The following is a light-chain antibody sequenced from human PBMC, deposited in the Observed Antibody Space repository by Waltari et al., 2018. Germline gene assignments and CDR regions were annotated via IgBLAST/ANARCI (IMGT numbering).Light chain of an antibody. CDR2: GAS. CDR3: QQYGGSHLWT. J-gene: IGKJ1*01. V-gene: IGKV3-20*01. CDR1: QSVSSSY. Sequence: EIVLTQSPGTLSLSPGERATLSCRASQSVSSSYLAWYQQKPGQAPRLLIYGASSRATGIPDRFSGSGSGTDFTLTISRLEPEDFAVYYCQQYGGSHLWTFGQGTKVEIK.